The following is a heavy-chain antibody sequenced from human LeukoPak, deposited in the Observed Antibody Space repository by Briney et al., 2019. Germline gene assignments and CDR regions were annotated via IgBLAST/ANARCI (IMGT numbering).Heavy chain of an antibody. CDR2: INSDGSST. V-gene: IGHV3-74*01. CDR1: GFTFSSYW. J-gene: IGHJ4*02. CDR3: AKAQFKGTYYYYDSSGYYDY. D-gene: IGHD3-22*01. Sequence: GGSLRLSCAASGFTFSSYWMHWVRQAPGKGLVWVSRINSDGSSTSYADSVKGRFTIPRDNAKNTLYLQMNSLRAEDTALYYCAKAQFKGTYYYYDSSGYYDYWGQGTLVTVSS.